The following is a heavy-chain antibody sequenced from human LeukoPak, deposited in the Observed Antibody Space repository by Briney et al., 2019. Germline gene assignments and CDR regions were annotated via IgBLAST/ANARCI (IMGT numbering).Heavy chain of an antibody. CDR2: INPNSGGT. Sequence: GASVKVSCKASGYTFTGYYMHWVRQAPGQGLGWMGWINPNSGGTNYAQKFQGRVTMTRDTSISTAYMELSRLRSDDTAVYYCARDSIIAARLKRNWFDPWGQGTLVTVSS. J-gene: IGHJ5*02. CDR1: GYTFTGYY. CDR3: ARDSIIAARLKRNWFDP. D-gene: IGHD6-6*01. V-gene: IGHV1-2*02.